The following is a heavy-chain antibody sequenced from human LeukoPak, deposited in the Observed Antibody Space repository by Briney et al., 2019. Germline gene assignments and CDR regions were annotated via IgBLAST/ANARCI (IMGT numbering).Heavy chain of an antibody. Sequence: PGRSLRLSCAASGFTFSNYGMHWVRQAPGKGLEWVAVISYDGNNRYYADSVKGRFAISRDSSKNTVHLQMSSLRTEDTAVYYCARQAQTPVTTYSIAGSVDYWGQGTLVTVSS. CDR2: ISYDGNNR. J-gene: IGHJ4*02. CDR3: ARQAQTPVTTYSIAGSVDY. D-gene: IGHD4-17*01. CDR1: GFTFSNYG. V-gene: IGHV3-30*19.